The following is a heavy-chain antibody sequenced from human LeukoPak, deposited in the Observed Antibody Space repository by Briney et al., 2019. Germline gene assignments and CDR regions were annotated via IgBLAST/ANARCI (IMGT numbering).Heavy chain of an antibody. J-gene: IGHJ4*02. CDR2: INPSGGST. D-gene: IGHD2-15*01. CDR1: GYTFTSYY. V-gene: IGHV1-46*01. CDR3: ASSPSDCSGGSCYSADSDY. Sequence: ASVKVSCKASGYTFTSYYMHWVRQAPGQGLEWMGIINPSGGSTSYAQRFQGRVTMTRDTSTSTVYMELSSLRSEDTAVYYCASSPSDCSGGSCYSADSDYWGQGTLVTVSS.